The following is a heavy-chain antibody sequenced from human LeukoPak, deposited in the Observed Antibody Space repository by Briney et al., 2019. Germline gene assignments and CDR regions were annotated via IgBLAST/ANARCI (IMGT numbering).Heavy chain of an antibody. D-gene: IGHD3-10*01. CDR2: ISGSGGST. V-gene: IGHV3-23*01. CDR1: GFTFSSYG. J-gene: IGHJ4*02. Sequence: PGGSLRLSCAASGFTFSSYGMSWVRQAPGKGLEWVSAISGSGGSTYYADSVKGRFTISRDNSKNTLYLQMNSLRAEDTAVYYCAKALWFGGDFDYWGQGTLVTVSS. CDR3: AKALWFGGDFDY.